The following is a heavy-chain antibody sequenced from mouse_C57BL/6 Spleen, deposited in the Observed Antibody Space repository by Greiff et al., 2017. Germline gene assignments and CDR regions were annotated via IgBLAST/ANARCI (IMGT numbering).Heavy chain of an antibody. J-gene: IGHJ1*03. Sequence: EVHLVESGGGLVTPGGSLKLSCAASGFTFSSYAMSWVRQTPEKRLEWVATLSDGGSYTYYPDNVTGRFTISRDNAKNNLYLQMSHLKSEDTAMYYCAREDGSSYGYFDVWGTGTTVTVSS. D-gene: IGHD1-1*01. CDR2: LSDGGSYT. CDR1: GFTFSSYA. CDR3: AREDGSSYGYFDV. V-gene: IGHV5-4*01.